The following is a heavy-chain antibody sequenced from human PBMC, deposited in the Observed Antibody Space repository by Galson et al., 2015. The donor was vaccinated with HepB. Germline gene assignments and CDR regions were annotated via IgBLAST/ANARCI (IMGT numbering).Heavy chain of an antibody. Sequence: SLRLSCAASGFTFSNYAMHWVRQAPGKGLEWVEVISYGGSNKYYADSVKGRFTISRDNSKNTLYLKMNSLRAEDTAVYYCAKEGWEAWGQGTLVTVSS. CDR2: ISYGGSNK. CDR3: AKEGWEA. V-gene: IGHV3-30-3*01. CDR1: GFTFSNYA. J-gene: IGHJ4*02. D-gene: IGHD1-26*01.